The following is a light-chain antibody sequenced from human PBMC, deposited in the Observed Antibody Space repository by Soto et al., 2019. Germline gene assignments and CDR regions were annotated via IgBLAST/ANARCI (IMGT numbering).Light chain of an antibody. CDR1: QSVSSNY. Sequence: EIVLTQSPGTLSLSPGERATLSCRASQSVSSNYLAWYQQKPGQAPRLLIYGASSRATGIPDRFSGSGSGTDFTLTIRRLEPEDFAVYYCQQYATSPLTFGGGTKVDIK. CDR2: GAS. CDR3: QQYATSPLT. V-gene: IGKV3-20*01. J-gene: IGKJ4*01.